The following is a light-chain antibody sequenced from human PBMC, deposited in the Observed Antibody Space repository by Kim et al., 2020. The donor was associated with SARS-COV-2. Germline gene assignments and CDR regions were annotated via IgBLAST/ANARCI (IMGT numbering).Light chain of an antibody. J-gene: IGLJ2*01. Sequence: VAVGQKVRITCQGDSLRSYYETWYQQKPGQAPILVIYGKNNRPSGIPDGFSGSSSGNTASLTITGTQAGDEADDYCNSRDSNDNVVFGGGTQLTVL. CDR2: GKN. V-gene: IGLV3-19*01. CDR3: NSRDSNDNVV. CDR1: SLRSYY.